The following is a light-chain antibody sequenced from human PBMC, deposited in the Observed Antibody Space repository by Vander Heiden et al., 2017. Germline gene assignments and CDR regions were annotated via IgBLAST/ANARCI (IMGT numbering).Light chain of an antibody. CDR3: QQTYDTPDT. Sequence: DIQMTQSPSSLSASVGDRVTITCRASQSITSYLNWYQQKPGKAPNLLIYAASSLQSGVPSRFSGSGSGTDFTLTISRLQPEDFATYYCQQTYDTPDTFGQGTKMEIK. V-gene: IGKV1-39*01. CDR1: QSITSY. J-gene: IGKJ2*01. CDR2: AAS.